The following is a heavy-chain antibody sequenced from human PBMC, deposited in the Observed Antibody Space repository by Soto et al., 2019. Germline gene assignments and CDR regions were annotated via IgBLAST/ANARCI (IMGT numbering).Heavy chain of an antibody. V-gene: IGHV1-69*13. J-gene: IGHJ5*02. CDR3: AREPVVPAATPWFDP. CDR2: IIPIFGTA. Sequence: SVKVSCKASGGTFSSYAISWVRQAPGQGLEWMGGIIPIFGTANYAQKFQGRVTITADESTSTAYMELSSLRSEDTAVYYCAREPVVPAATPWFDPWGQGTLVTVSS. CDR1: GGTFSSYA. D-gene: IGHD2-2*01.